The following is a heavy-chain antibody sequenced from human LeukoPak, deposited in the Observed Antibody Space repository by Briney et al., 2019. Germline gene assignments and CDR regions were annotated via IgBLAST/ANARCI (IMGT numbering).Heavy chain of an antibody. D-gene: IGHD3-22*01. CDR2: IRYDGSNK. V-gene: IGHV3-30*02. J-gene: IGHJ4*02. Sequence: GGSLRLSCAASGFTFSSYGMHWVRQAPGKGLEWVAFIRYDGSNKYYADSVKGRFTISRDNSKNTLYLQMNSLRAEDTAVYYCASIMRDYYDSSGTLFDYWGQGTLVTVSS. CDR3: ASIMRDYYDSSGTLFDY. CDR1: GFTFSSYG.